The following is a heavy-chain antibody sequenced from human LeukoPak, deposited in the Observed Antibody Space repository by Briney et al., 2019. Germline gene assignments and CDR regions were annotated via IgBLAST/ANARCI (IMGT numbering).Heavy chain of an antibody. Sequence: PGGSLRLSCAASGLIVSSNYMTWVRQAPGKGLEWVSIIHTNGSTYYADSVKGRFTISRDNSKNTLYLQMNSLRTEDTAVYYCASSRTAASSNWFDPWGQGTLVTVSS. D-gene: IGHD6-13*01. CDR3: ASSRTAASSNWFDP. CDR1: GLIVSSNY. V-gene: IGHV3-53*01. J-gene: IGHJ5*02. CDR2: IHTNGST.